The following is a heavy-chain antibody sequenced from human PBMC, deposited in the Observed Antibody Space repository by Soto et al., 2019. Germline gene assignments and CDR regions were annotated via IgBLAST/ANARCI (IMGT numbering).Heavy chain of an antibody. CDR2: TYYRSKWYN. CDR1: GDRVSRNSVA. V-gene: IGHV6-1*01. CDR3: ERGQAHYYAMDV. Sequence: SQTLSLTCAISGDRVSRNSVAWNWIRQSPSRGLEWLGRTYYRSKWYNNYAESVKSRITINPDTSKNQFSLQLNSVTPEDTAVYSCERGQAHYYAMDVGGKGTTAT. J-gene: IGHJ6*04.